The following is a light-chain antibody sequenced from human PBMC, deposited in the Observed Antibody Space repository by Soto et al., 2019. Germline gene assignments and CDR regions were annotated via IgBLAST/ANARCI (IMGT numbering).Light chain of an antibody. CDR3: QQYGSSQVT. V-gene: IGKV3-20*01. J-gene: IGKJ1*01. CDR1: QSVSSSY. Sequence: EIVLTQSPGTLSLSPGERATLSCRASQSVSSSYLAWYQQKPGQAPRLLIYGASSRATGIQDRFSGSGSGTDFTLTISRLEPEDFAVYYCQQYGSSQVTFGQGTKVEIK. CDR2: GAS.